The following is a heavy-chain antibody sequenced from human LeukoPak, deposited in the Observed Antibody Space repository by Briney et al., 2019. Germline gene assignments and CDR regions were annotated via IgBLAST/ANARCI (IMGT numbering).Heavy chain of an antibody. Sequence: SETLSLTCAVSGGSISSGGYSWSWIRQPPGKGLEWIGYIYHSGSTYYNPSLKSRVTISVDRSKNQFSLKLSSVTAADTAVYYCARGGGNYDILTGYYEYFDYWGQGTLVTVSS. CDR2: IYHSGST. D-gene: IGHD3-9*01. V-gene: IGHV4-30-2*01. CDR1: GGSISSGGYS. J-gene: IGHJ4*02. CDR3: ARGGGNYDILTGYYEYFDY.